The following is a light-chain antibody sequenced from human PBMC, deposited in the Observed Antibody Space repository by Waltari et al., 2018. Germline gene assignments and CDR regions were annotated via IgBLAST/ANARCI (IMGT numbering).Light chain of an antibody. J-gene: IGKJ4*01. CDR1: ESVNSD. V-gene: IGKV3-15*01. CDR2: GAS. CDR3: QQYHSWPLT. Sequence: EIVLTQSPATLSVSPGERVTLSCRASESVNSDLAWYQQKPGQAPRLLIYGASTRATGISARFSGSGSGTELTLTISSLQSEDFAVYSCQQYHSWPLTFGGGTKVEIK.